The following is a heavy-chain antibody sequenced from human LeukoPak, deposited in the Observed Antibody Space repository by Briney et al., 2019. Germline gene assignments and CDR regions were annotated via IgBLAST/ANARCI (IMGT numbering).Heavy chain of an antibody. CDR2: ISSNGGST. CDR3: ARGGGLRFVDY. Sequence: GGSLRLSCAASGFTFSGYAMHWVRQAPGKGLEYVSAISSNGGSTYYAKSVKGRFTISRDNSKNTLDLQMGSLRAEDMAVYYCARGGGLRFVDYWGQGTLVTVSS. J-gene: IGHJ4*02. D-gene: IGHD3-3*01. CDR1: GFTFSGYA. V-gene: IGHV3-64*01.